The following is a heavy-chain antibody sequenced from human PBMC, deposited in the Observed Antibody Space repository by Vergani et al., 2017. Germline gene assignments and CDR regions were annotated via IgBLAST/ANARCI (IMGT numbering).Heavy chain of an antibody. CDR1: GFTFSSYS. D-gene: IGHD2-2*01. CDR3: AREYSSTSGRAFDF. V-gene: IGHV3-48*01. J-gene: IGHJ3*01. CDR2: VSTGTKSQ. Sequence: EVDLLESGGDLVQPGGSLRLSCAASGFTFSSYSMNWVRQAPGKGLEWVSFVSTGTKSQSYAESVKGRFTISRDSAKNSLYLQMDSLRAEETAVYYCAREYSSTSGRAFDFWGQGTKVTVSS.